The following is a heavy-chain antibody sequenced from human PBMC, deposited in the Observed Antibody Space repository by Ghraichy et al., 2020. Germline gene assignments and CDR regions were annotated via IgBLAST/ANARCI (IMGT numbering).Heavy chain of an antibody. CDR2: ISGSGGST. CDR1: GFTFSSYA. D-gene: IGHD3-22*01. J-gene: IGHJ4*02. Sequence: GGSLRLSCAASGFTFSSYAMSWVRQAPGKGLEWVSAISGSGGSTYYADSVKGRFTISRDNSKNTLYLQMNSLRAEDTAVYYCAKDSGATMIVVVIKPIVDYWGQGTLVTRSS. CDR3: AKDSGATMIVVVIKPIVDY. V-gene: IGHV3-23*01.